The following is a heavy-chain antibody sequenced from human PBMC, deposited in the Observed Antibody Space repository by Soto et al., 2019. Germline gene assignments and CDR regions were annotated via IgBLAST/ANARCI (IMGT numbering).Heavy chain of an antibody. D-gene: IGHD6-13*01. J-gene: IGHJ6*02. CDR3: ARVNTIAEAGTGSYYYGRDV. V-gene: IGHV1-69*13. Sequence: GASVKVSCKASGYTFTSYGISWVRQAPGQGLEWMGGIIPIFGTANYAQKFQGRVTITADESTSTACMELSSLRSEDTAVYYCARVNTIAEAGTGSYYYGRDVGGQGTSVT. CDR1: GYTFTSYG. CDR2: IIPIFGTA.